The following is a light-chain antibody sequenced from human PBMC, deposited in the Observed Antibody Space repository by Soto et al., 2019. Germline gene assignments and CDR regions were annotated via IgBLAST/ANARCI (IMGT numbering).Light chain of an antibody. J-gene: IGKJ1*01. CDR1: QSFSSN. Sequence: EIVMTQSPATLSVSPGERATLSCRASQSFSSNLAWYQQKPGQAPRLLIYGAATRATGIPARFSGSGSGTEFTLTISSLQSEDSAVYYCQQYGSSPWTFGQGTKVEIK. CDR2: GAA. CDR3: QQYGSSPWT. V-gene: IGKV3-15*01.